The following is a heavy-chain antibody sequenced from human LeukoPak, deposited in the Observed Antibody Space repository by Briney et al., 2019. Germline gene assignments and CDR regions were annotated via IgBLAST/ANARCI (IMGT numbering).Heavy chain of an antibody. CDR3: AREGYYDSSGYYYVWWFDP. CDR1: GGSISSYY. J-gene: IGHJ5*02. Sequence: PSETLSLTCTVSGGSISSYYWSWTRQPAGKGLEWIGRIYTSGSTNYNPSLKSRVTMSVDTSKNQFSLKLSSVTAADTAVYYCAREGYYDSSGYYYVWWFDPWGQGTLVTVSS. D-gene: IGHD3-22*01. CDR2: IYTSGST. V-gene: IGHV4-4*07.